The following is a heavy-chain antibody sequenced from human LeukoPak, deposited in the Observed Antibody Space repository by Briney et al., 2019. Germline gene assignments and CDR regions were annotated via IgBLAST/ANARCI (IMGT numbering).Heavy chain of an antibody. CDR3: TRSENDFWTYVDY. CDR1: GFTFSGSA. CDR2: IRSKANSYAT. D-gene: IGHD3-3*01. J-gene: IGHJ4*02. Sequence: GGSLKLSCAASGFTFSGSAMHWVRQASGKGLEWVGRIRSKANSYATAYAASVKGRFTISRDDSKNTAYLQMNSLKTEDTAVYYCTRSENDFWTYVDYWGQGTLVTVSS. V-gene: IGHV3-73*01.